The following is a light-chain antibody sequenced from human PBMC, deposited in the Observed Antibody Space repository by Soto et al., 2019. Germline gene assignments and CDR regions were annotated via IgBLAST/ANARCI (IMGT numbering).Light chain of an antibody. Sequence: QSVLTQPASVSGSLGQSITISCTGTSSDVGGYNYVSWYQQHPGTAPKLMLYEVSNRPSGVSNRFSGSKSGSTASLTISGLQPEDEADYYCASKTRISILIFGGGTKVTVL. CDR2: EVS. J-gene: IGLJ2*01. CDR1: SSDVGGYNY. V-gene: IGLV2-14*01. CDR3: ASKTRISILI.